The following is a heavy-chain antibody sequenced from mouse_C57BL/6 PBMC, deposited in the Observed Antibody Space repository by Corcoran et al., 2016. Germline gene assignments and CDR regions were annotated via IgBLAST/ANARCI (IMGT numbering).Heavy chain of an antibody. CDR3: ARGDYYGSSYKGGYFDY. J-gene: IGHJ2*01. CDR2: INPNNGGT. D-gene: IGHD1-1*01. CDR1: GYTFTDYY. V-gene: IGHV1-26*01. Sequence: EVQLQQYGNELVKPGASVKISCKASGYTFTDYYMNWVKQSHGKSIEWIGDINPNNGGTSYNQKFKGKATLTVDKSSSTAYMELRSLTSEDTAVYYCARGDYYGSSYKGGYFDYWGQGTTLTVSS.